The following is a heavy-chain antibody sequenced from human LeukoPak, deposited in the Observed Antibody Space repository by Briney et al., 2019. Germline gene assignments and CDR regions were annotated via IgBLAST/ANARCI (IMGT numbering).Heavy chain of an antibody. D-gene: IGHD5-18*01. CDR1: GFTFSNYW. Sequence: GGSLTLSCAASGFTFSNYWMHWVRQVPGKGLVWVSRIDSDGITTSYADSVKGRFTISRDNSKNTLYLQMNSLRAEDTAVYYCAGYSYGYPYWGQGTLVTVSS. V-gene: IGHV3-74*01. J-gene: IGHJ4*02. CDR2: IDSDGITT. CDR3: AGYSYGYPY.